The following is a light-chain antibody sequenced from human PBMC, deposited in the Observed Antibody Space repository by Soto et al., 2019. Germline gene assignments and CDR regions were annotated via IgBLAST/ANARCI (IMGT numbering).Light chain of an antibody. J-gene: IGLJ2*01. V-gene: IGLV2-14*03. CDR3: TSCTSTISHVL. CDR1: SSDVGGYNY. Sequence: QSALTQPASVSGSPGQSITISCTGTSSDVGGYNYVSWYQQHPGKAPKLIISEVSNRPSGVSTRFSGSKSGNTASLTISGLQAEDEADYYCTSCTSTISHVLFGGGTKLTVL. CDR2: EVS.